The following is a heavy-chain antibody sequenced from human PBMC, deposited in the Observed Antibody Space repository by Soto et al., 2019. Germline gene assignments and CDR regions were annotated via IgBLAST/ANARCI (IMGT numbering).Heavy chain of an antibody. J-gene: IGHJ6*02. D-gene: IGHD1-26*01. CDR3: AAPRASGSHSDYYYGMDV. V-gene: IGHV1-69*01. CDR1: GGTFSSYA. Sequence: QVQLVQSGAEVKKPGSSVKVSCKASGGTFSSYAISWVRQAPRQGLEWMGGIIPIFGTANYAQKFQGRVTITADESTSTAYMELSSLRSEDTAVYYCAAPRASGSHSDYYYGMDVWGQGTTVTVSS. CDR2: IIPIFGTA.